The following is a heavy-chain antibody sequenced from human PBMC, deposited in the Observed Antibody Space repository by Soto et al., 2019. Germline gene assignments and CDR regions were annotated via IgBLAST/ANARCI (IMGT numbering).Heavy chain of an antibody. CDR3: TKGTWLDI. V-gene: IGHV3-23*01. J-gene: IGHJ3*02. CDR2: ISVSDPGT. CDR1: GFTFGSHD. Sequence: EVQLLESGGGLEQPGGSLRLYCAASGFTFGSHDMSWVRQAPGKALEWVSSISVSDPGTYYADSVKGRFTTSRDISKNTLFLQMDSLRAEYTALYYCTKGTWLDIWGQGTMVTVSS. D-gene: IGHD6-19*01.